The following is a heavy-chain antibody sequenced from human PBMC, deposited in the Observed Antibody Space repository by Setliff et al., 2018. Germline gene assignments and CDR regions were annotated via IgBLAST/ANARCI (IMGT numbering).Heavy chain of an antibody. CDR3: ARGYCDGIGCPAPLYYFDS. J-gene: IGHJ4*02. Sequence: ASVKVSCKASGYSFTLYAMHWMRQAPGQRLEWMGWMNIDNGKTEYSQKFQDRVTFTRDTFAETAYMELRSLTSDDMAVYYCARGYCDGIGCPAPLYYFDSWGQGTLVTVSS. CDR2: MNIDNGKT. CDR1: GYSFTLYA. D-gene: IGHD2-21*01. V-gene: IGHV1-3*04.